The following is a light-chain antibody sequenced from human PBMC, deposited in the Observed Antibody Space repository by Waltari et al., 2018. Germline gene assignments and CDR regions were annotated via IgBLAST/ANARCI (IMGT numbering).Light chain of an antibody. CDR1: QSVSSSY. Sequence: EIVLTQSPGTLSLSQGERATLSCRASQSVSSSYLAWYQPKPGQAPRLLIYGASSRATGIPDRFSGSGSGTDFTLTISRLEPEDFAVYYCQQYGSSRTFGQGTKVEIK. J-gene: IGKJ1*01. CDR3: QQYGSSRT. V-gene: IGKV3-20*01. CDR2: GAS.